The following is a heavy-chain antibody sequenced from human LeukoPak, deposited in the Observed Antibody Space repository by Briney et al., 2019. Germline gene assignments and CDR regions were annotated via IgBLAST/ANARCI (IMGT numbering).Heavy chain of an antibody. J-gene: IGHJ4*02. D-gene: IGHD2-2*01. CDR2: IYRSGST. CDR3: ARYCSSTSCYYFDY. CDR1: GDSISSGNW. V-gene: IGHV4-4*02. Sequence: PSETLSLTCAVSGDSISSGNWWSWVRQPPGKGLEWIGEIYRSGSTNYNPSLKSRVTISVDKSKNQFSLKLSSVTAADTAVYYCARYCSSTSCYYFDYWGQGTLVTVSS.